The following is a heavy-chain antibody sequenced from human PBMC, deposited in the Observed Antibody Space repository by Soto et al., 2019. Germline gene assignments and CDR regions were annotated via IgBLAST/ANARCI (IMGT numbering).Heavy chain of an antibody. CDR1: GFTFSSYA. Sequence: EVQLLESGGGLVQPGGSLRLSCAASGFTFSSYAMRWVRQAPVKGLEWVSAISGSGDSTYYADSVKGRFTISRDNSKNTLYRQMNSLRAEDTALYYCARRGSGSYYDYWGQGTLVTVSS. J-gene: IGHJ4*02. CDR3: ARRGSGSYYDY. CDR2: ISGSGDST. D-gene: IGHD1-26*01. V-gene: IGHV3-23*01.